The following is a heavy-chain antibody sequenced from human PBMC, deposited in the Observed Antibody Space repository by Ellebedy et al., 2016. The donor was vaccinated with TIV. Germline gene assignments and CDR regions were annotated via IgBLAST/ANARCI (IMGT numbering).Heavy chain of an antibody. J-gene: IGHJ4*02. CDR3: TKRAEGWGFFDY. CDR1: GFTFSAYF. D-gene: IGHD3-16*01. CDR2: MSEYDGRT. V-gene: IGHV3-23*01. Sequence: GESLKISCATSGFTFSAYFMAWVRQIPGKGLEWVSAMSEYDGRTFYADSVKGRFTISRDNSRDTLFLQMNSLRAEDTAVYYCTKRAEGWGFFDYWGQGILVTVFS.